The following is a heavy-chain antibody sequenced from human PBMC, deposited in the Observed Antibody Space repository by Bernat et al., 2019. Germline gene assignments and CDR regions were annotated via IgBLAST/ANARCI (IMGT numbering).Heavy chain of an antibody. Sequence: QVQLQQSGPGLVKPSQTLSLTCAISGDSVSSNSAAWNWIRQSPSRGLEWLGRTYHRSKWYNDYAVSVKSRITIDSDTSKIRFSLRLHSVTPEYTAVYYCARALSVGATLYYFDYWGEGTLVTVSS. J-gene: IGHJ4*02. V-gene: IGHV6-1*01. CDR3: ARALSVGATLYYFDY. D-gene: IGHD1-26*01. CDR1: GDSVSSNSAA. CDR2: TYHRSKWYN.